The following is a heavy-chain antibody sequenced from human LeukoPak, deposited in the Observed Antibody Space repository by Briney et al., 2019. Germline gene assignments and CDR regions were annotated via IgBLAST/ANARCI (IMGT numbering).Heavy chain of an antibody. Sequence: KSSETLSLTCTVSGGSISSYYWSWIRQPAGKGLEWIGRIYTSGSTNYNPSLKSRVTMSVDTSKNQFSLKLSSVTAADTAVYYCAREGSSGNRYYFDYWGQGTLVTVSS. J-gene: IGHJ4*02. CDR1: GGSISSYY. V-gene: IGHV4-4*07. D-gene: IGHD3-22*01. CDR3: AREGSSGNRYYFDY. CDR2: IYTSGST.